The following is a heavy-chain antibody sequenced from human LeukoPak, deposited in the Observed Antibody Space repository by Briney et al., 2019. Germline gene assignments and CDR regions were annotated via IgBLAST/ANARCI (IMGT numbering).Heavy chain of an antibody. Sequence: SGGSLRLSCAASGFTFSSYAMSWVRQAPGKGLEWVSAISGSGGSIYYADSVKGRFTISRDNSKNTLYLQTNSLRAEDTAVYYCARGQNYCSSTSCYHYFDYWGQGTLVTVSS. J-gene: IGHJ4*02. CDR3: ARGQNYCSSTSCYHYFDY. CDR1: GFTFSSYA. D-gene: IGHD2-2*01. CDR2: ISGSGGSI. V-gene: IGHV3-23*01.